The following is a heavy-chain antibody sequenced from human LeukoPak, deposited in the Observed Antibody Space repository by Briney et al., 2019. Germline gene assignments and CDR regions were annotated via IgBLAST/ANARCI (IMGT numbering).Heavy chain of an antibody. D-gene: IGHD6-19*01. Sequence: GGSLRLSCAASGFTFSSYGMHWVRQAPGKGLEWVAVISYDGSNKYYADSVKGRFTISRDNSKNTLYLQMNSLRAEDTALYYCAKDIDSGWYQVYFDYWGQGTLVTVSS. CDR1: GFTFSSYG. CDR2: ISYDGSNK. V-gene: IGHV3-30*18. J-gene: IGHJ4*02. CDR3: AKDIDSGWYQVYFDY.